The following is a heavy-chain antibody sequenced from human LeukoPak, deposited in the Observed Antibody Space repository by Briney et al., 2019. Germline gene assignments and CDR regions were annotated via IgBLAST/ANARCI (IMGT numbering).Heavy chain of an antibody. D-gene: IGHD4-17*01. CDR2: IRSKANSYAT. Sequence: GGSLRLSCAASGFTFSGSAMHWVRQASGKGLEWVGRIRSKANSYATAYAASVKGRFTISRDDSKNTVYLQMNSLKTEDTAVYYCTRATTVTLSSLDYWGQGTLVTVSS. J-gene: IGHJ4*02. CDR3: TRATTVTLSSLDY. CDR1: GFTFSGSA. V-gene: IGHV3-73*01.